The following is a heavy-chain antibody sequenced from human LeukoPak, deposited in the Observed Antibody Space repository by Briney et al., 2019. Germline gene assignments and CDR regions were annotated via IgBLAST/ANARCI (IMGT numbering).Heavy chain of an antibody. V-gene: IGHV4-59*01. CDR3: ARVRTGDFWSGYASNYFDY. CDR2: IYYSGST. D-gene: IGHD3-3*01. CDR1: GGSISSYY. J-gene: IGHJ4*02. Sequence: PSETLSLTCTVSGGSISSYYWSWIRQPPGKGLEWIGYIYYSGSTNYNPSLKSRVTISVDTSKNQFSLKLSSVTAADTAVYYCARVRTGDFWSGYASNYFDYWGQGTLVTVSS.